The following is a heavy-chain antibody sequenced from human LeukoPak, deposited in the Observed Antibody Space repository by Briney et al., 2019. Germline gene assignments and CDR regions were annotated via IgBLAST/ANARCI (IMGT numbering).Heavy chain of an antibody. CDR1: GGTFSSYA. V-gene: IGHV1-69*05. D-gene: IGHD5-18*01. J-gene: IGHJ4*02. CDR2: IIPIFGTT. Sequence: SVKVSCKASGGTFSSYASSWVRQAPGQGLEWMGGIIPIFGTTNYAQKFQGRVTVATDKSTGTAYMELSGLRYEDTAVYYCARGEGYSYGPVKYWGQGTLVTVSS. CDR3: ARGEGYSYGPVKY.